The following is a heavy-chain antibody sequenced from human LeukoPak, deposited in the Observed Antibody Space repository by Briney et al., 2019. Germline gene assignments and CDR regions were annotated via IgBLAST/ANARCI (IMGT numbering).Heavy chain of an antibody. D-gene: IGHD1-26*01. CDR2: INYSGTT. V-gene: IGHV4-39*07. Sequence: SETLSLTCSVSGGSISSSSYYWGWIRQPPGKGLEWIATINYSGTTHYNPSLKSRVTISADTSNNQFSLKLNSVTAADTAVYYCARGRWISGSYYNFDYWGQGTLVTVSS. J-gene: IGHJ4*02. CDR3: ARGRWISGSYYNFDY. CDR1: GGSISSSSYY.